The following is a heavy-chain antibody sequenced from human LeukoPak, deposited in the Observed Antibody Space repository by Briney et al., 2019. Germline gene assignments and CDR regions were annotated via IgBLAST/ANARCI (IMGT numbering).Heavy chain of an antibody. CDR3: ARGYYDFWSGYPAGMDV. CDR1: GGTFSSYA. V-gene: IGHV1-69*13. D-gene: IGHD3-3*01. J-gene: IGHJ6*02. Sequence: ASVKVSCKASGGTFSSYAISWVRQAPGQGLEWMGGIIPIFGTANYAQKFQGRVTITADESTSTAYMELSSLRSEDTAVYYCARGYYDFWSGYPAGMDVWGQGTTVTVSS. CDR2: IIPIFGTA.